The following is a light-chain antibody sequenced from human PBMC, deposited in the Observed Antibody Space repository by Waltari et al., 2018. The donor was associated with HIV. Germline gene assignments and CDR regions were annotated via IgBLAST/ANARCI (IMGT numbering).Light chain of an antibody. CDR1: SSTIGSNF. CDR3: AAWDDSLSGGV. V-gene: IGLV1-47*01. Sequence: QSVLTQPPSASGTPVPSVTITCSGSSSTIGSNFVYWYQQVPGTAPKLLIYRNNQRPSGVPDRFSGSKSGTSASLAISGLRAEDEADYYCAAWDDSLSGGVFGGGTKLTVL. J-gene: IGLJ2*01. CDR2: RNN.